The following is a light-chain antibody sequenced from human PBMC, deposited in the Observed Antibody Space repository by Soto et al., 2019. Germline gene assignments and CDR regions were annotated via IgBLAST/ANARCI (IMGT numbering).Light chain of an antibody. Sequence: DIQMTQSPSSLSASVGDRVTITCQASQAINNFLNWYQQKPGKAPKLLIYDASKLDTGVPSRFRGSRSGTAFTFTISSLQPDDVATYYCQQYDNLPITFGPGTKVEIK. CDR3: QQYDNLPIT. V-gene: IGKV1-33*01. CDR1: QAINNF. CDR2: DAS. J-gene: IGKJ3*01.